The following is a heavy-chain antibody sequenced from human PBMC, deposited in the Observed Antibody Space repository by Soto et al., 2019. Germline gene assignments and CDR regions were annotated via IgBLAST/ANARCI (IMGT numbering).Heavy chain of an antibody. CDR2: THYSGST. V-gene: IGHV4-31*03. D-gene: IGHD5-18*01. J-gene: IGHJ4*02. CDR3: ARVDTSMVNYFDH. Sequence: QVQLQESGPGLVKPSQTLSVTCTVSGASISSGSYFWSWIRQHPGKGLEWIGYTHYSGSTFYNPSLKSRLTISADTSKNQVSLTPKSVTAADTAVYFCARVDTSMVNYFDHWGQGILVAVSS. CDR1: GASISSGSYF.